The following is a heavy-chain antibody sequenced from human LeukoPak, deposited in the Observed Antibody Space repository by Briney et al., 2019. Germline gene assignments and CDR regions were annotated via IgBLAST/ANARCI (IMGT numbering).Heavy chain of an antibody. D-gene: IGHD3-10*01. CDR3: ASRKGYGSGSFLDGFDI. Sequence: GASLKISCKGSAYTFSSYWIGWVRQMPGKGLEWMGIIYPGDSDTRYSPSFQGQVTISADKSINTAYLHWSSLKASDTAMYYCASRKGYGSGSFLDGFDIWGQGTMVTVSS. J-gene: IGHJ3*02. V-gene: IGHV5-51*01. CDR1: AYTFSSYW. CDR2: IYPGDSDT.